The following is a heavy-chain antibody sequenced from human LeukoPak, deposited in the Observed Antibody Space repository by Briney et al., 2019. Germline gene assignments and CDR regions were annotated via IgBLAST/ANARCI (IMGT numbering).Heavy chain of an antibody. D-gene: IGHD3-3*01. V-gene: IGHV3-66*01. Sequence: GSLRLSCAASGFTVSSNYMSWVRQAPGKGLEWVSVIYSGGSTYYADSVKGRFTISRDNSKNTLYLQMNSLRAEDTAVYYCARRGDVWSDSYAFPMEVWGQGTTVIVSS. CDR1: GFTVSSNY. J-gene: IGHJ6*02. CDR3: ARRGDVWSDSYAFPMEV. CDR2: IYSGGST.